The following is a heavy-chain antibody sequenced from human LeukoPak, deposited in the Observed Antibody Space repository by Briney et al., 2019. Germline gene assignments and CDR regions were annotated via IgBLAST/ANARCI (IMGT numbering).Heavy chain of an antibody. CDR3: ARAGRDGYPIDY. CDR2: ISSSSSYI. J-gene: IGHJ4*02. V-gene: IGHV3-21*01. Sequence: GGSLRLSCAASGFTFSSYSMNWVRQAPGKGLEWVSSISSSSSYIYYADSVKGRFTISRDNAKNSLYLQMNSLRVEDTAVYYCARAGRDGYPIDYWGQGTLVTVSS. CDR1: GFTFSSYS. D-gene: IGHD5-24*01.